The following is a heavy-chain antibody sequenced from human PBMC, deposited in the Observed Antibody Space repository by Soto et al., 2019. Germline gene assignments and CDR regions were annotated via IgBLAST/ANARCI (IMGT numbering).Heavy chain of an antibody. CDR1: GYTFTSFY. CDR2: INPSGGST. D-gene: IGHD3-10*01. CDR3: ARVYGSGSEGFDP. V-gene: IGHV1-46*03. Sequence: ASVKVSCKASGYTFTSFYIHWVRQAPGQGLEWMGIINPSGGSTSYAQKFQGRVTMTRDTSTSTVYMELSSLRSEDTAVYYCARVYGSGSEGFDPWGQGTLVTVSS. J-gene: IGHJ5*02.